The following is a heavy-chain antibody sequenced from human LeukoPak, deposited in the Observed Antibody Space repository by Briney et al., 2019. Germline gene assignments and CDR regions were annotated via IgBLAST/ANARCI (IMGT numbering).Heavy chain of an antibody. CDR3: ARGGDIEGGDY. J-gene: IGHJ4*02. V-gene: IGHV1-8*01. CDR1: GYTFTSYD. CDR2: MNPNSGNT. D-gene: IGHD3-9*01. Sequence: GASVKVSCKASGYTFTSYDINWVRQATGQGLEWMGWMNPNSGNTGYEQKFQVRVSMTRNTSIGTAYMELNSLSSEDKDVDYCARGGDIEGGDYWGQGTLVTVSS.